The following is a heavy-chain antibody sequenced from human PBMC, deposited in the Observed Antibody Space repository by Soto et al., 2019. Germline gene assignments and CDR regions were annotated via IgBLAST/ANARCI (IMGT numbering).Heavy chain of an antibody. D-gene: IGHD6-19*01. CDR1: GFAVSSKY. Sequence: EVQLVESGGGWIQPGGSLRLSCAASGFAVSSKYMTWVRQAPGKGLEWVSVIYGGGTTYYADSVKGRLTISRDTSKNTLYLQMNSLRAEDTAVYYCVQTTGWPGFDFWGQGTLVTVSS. CDR3: VQTTGWPGFDF. J-gene: IGHJ4*02. CDR2: IYGGGTT. V-gene: IGHV3-53*01.